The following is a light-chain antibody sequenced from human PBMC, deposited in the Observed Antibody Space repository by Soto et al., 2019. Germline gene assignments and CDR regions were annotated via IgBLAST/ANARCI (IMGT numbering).Light chain of an antibody. CDR1: QSVSSSY. CDR3: QQYGNS. J-gene: IGKJ1*01. V-gene: IGKV3-20*01. CDR2: GAS. Sequence: EIVLTQSPGTLYLSPGERAPLSCRASQSVSSSYLAWYQQKPGQAPRLLIYGASSRATGIPDRFSGSGSGTDSTLTISRLEPEDLAVYYCQQYGNSFGQGTKVEIK.